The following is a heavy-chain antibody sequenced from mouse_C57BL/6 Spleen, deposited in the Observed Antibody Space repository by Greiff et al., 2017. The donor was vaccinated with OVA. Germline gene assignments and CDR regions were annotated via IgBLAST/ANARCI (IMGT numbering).Heavy chain of an antibody. CDR2: ISDGGSYT. V-gene: IGHV5-4*01. J-gene: IGHJ3*01. CDR3: ARDRYGNDEWFDY. CDR1: GFTFSDYA. Sequence: DVKLVESGGGLVKPGGSLKLSCAASGFTFSDYAMSWVRQTPEQRLEWVATISDGGSYTYYPSNFKGQFTISRDTAKDNLYLQMSNLKSEDTAMYYCARDRYGNDEWFDYWGQGTMLTVSA. D-gene: IGHD2-10*02.